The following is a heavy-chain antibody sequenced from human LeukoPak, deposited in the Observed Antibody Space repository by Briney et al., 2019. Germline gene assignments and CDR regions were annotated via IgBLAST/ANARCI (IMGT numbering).Heavy chain of an antibody. D-gene: IGHD6-19*01. CDR3: ASGFGGYSSGWYGD. CDR2: ISAYNGNT. Sequence: ASVKVSCKASGYTFTSYGISWVRQAPGQGLEWMGWISAYNGNTNYAQKLQGRVTMTTDTSTSTAYMELRSLRSDDTAVYYCASGFGGYSSGWYGDWGQGTLVTVSS. V-gene: IGHV1-18*01. J-gene: IGHJ4*02. CDR1: GYTFTSYG.